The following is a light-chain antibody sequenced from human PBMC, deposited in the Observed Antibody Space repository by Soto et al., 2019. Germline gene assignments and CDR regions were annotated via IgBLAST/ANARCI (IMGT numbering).Light chain of an antibody. CDR3: TSYTTSTTWV. J-gene: IGLJ3*02. Sequence: QSALTQPASVSGSPGQSITISCTGTSSDIGTYNYVSWYQQHPGKGPKLMIHEVSNRPSGVSTRFAGSKSGNTTSLTISGRQAEDEADYYCTSYTTSTTWVFGGGTKLTVL. CDR1: SSDIGTYNY. V-gene: IGLV2-14*01. CDR2: EVS.